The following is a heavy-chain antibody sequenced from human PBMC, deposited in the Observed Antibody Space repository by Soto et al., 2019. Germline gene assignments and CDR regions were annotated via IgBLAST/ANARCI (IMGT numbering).Heavy chain of an antibody. CDR3: ARFLTYYYDSSGYVYAFDI. V-gene: IGHV1-8*01. CDR1: GYTFTSYY. Sequence: PSSTVSCKASGYTFTSYYINWVRQATVRGLEWMGWMNPNSGNTGYAQKFQGRVTMTRNTSISTAYMELSSLRSEDTAVYYCARFLTYYYDSSGYVYAFDIWGQGTMLTDSS. CDR2: MNPNSGNT. D-gene: IGHD3-22*01. J-gene: IGHJ3*02.